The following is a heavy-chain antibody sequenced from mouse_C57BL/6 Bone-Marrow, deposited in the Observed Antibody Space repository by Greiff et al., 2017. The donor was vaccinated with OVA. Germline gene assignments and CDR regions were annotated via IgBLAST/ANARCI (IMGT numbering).Heavy chain of an antibody. J-gene: IGHJ1*03. CDR3: AREGIYYGSHWYFDV. D-gene: IGHD1-1*01. CDR2: ISDGGSYT. CDR1: GFTFSSYA. Sequence: EVHLVESGGGLVKPGGSLKLSCAASGFTFSSYAMSWVRQTPEKRLEWVATISDGGSYTYYPDNVKGRFTISRDNAKNNLYLQMSHLKSEDTAMYYCAREGIYYGSHWYFDVWGTWTTVTVSS. V-gene: IGHV5-4*01.